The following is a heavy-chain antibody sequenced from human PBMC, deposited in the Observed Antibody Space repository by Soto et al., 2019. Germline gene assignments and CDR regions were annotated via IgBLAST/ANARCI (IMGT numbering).Heavy chain of an antibody. CDR3: ATDGSSRYYFDY. CDR2: ISYHGRNI. Sequence: GGSLRLSCAASGFTFSSTAMHWVRQAPGKGLEWVSLISYHGRNIFYAKSVKGRFTISRDNSKNTLYLRMNSLRNEDTAAYFCATDGSSRYYFDYWGQGTLVTVSS. J-gene: IGHJ4*02. CDR1: GFTFSSTA. V-gene: IGHV3-30*04.